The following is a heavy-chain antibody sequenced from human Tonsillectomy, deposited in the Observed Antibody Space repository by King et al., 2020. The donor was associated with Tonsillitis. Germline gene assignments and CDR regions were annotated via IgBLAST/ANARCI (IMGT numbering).Heavy chain of an antibody. CDR1: GYTFIGYY. CDR3: ARHYSYYYGMDV. CDR2: INPNSGGT. J-gene: IGHJ6*02. Sequence: VQLVESGAEVKKPGASVKVSCKASGYTFIGYYMHWVRQAPGQGLEWMGWINPNSGGTNYAQKFQGRVTMTRDTSISTAYVELSSLRSDDTAMYYCARHYSYYYGMDVWGQGTTVTVSS. V-gene: IGHV1-2*02.